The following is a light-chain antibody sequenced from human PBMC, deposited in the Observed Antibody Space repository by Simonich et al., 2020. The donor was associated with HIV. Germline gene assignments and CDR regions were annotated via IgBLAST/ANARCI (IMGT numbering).Light chain of an antibody. Sequence: DIQMTQSPSSLSASVGDRVTITCRASQGVSNSLAWYQQKPGKAPKLLLYDASRLESWVPSRLSGSGSGKDYTLTISSLQPEDFATYYCQQYYSTLMYTFGQGTKLEIK. CDR1: QGVSNS. J-gene: IGKJ2*01. CDR2: DAS. CDR3: QQYYSTLMYT. V-gene: IGKV1-NL1*01.